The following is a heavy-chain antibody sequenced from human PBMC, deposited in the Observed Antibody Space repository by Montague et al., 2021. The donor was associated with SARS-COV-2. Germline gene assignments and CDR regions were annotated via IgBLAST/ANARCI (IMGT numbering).Heavy chain of an antibody. CDR1: GGSISGYY. CDR2: IYYSGST. D-gene: IGHD2-8*01. V-gene: IGHV4-59*01. CDR3: ARLLRSCSNGVCRTYYYYAMDV. Sequence: SETLSLTCTVSGGSISGYYWSWIRQSPGKGLEWIGYIYYSGSTKYNPFLESRVTVSVDRSKNQASLKLGSVTPADTAVYYCARLLRSCSNGVCRTYYYYAMDVWGQGTTVTVSS. J-gene: IGHJ6*02.